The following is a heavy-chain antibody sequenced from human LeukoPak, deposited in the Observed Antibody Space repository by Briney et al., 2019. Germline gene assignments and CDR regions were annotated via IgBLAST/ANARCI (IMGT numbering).Heavy chain of an antibody. CDR1: GGSISSSSYY. J-gene: IGHJ4*02. CDR2: IYYSGST. Sequence: KTSETLSLTCTVSGGSISSSSYYWGWIRQPPGKGLEWIGSIYYSGSTYYNPSLKSRVTISVDTSKNQFSLKLSSVTAADTAVYYCAREDYSNYGPFDYWGQGTLVTVSS. D-gene: IGHD4-11*01. V-gene: IGHV4-39*02. CDR3: AREDYSNYGPFDY.